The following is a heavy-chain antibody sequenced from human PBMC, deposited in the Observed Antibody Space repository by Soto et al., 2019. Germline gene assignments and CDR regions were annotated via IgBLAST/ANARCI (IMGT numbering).Heavy chain of an antibody. CDR1: GYTFTKYG. Sequence: VSVKVSAKASGYTFTKYGIIWVRQAPGQGLERMGCISANNGHTHYTQKVQGRVTMTTDTSTSTAYMELRSLRSDDTAVYYCARSTDYYGSGSTAFDYWG. CDR3: ARSTDYYGSGSTAFDY. CDR2: ISANNGHT. J-gene: IGHJ4*01. V-gene: IGHV1-18*01. D-gene: IGHD3-10*01.